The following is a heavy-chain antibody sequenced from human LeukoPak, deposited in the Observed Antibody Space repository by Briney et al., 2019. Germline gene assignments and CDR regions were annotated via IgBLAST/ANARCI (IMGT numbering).Heavy chain of an antibody. V-gene: IGHV4-34*01. Sequence: SETLSLTCAVYGGSFSGYYWSWIRQPPGKGLEWIGEINHSGSTNYNPSLKSRVTISVDTSKYQFSLKLSSVTAADTAVYYCARGRYDFWSGYYRRNWFDPWGQGTLVTVSS. CDR1: GGSFSGYY. D-gene: IGHD3-3*01. J-gene: IGHJ5*02. CDR3: ARGRYDFWSGYYRRNWFDP. CDR2: INHSGST.